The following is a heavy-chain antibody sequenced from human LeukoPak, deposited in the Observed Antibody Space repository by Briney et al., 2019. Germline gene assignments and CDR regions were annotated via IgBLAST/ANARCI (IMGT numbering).Heavy chain of an antibody. CDR3: ARDVSYTAYHYYGMDV. CDR1: GFTFNRYW. CDR2: IKHDGSEK. V-gene: IGHV3-7*01. J-gene: IGHJ6*02. D-gene: IGHD1-26*01. Sequence: GGSPRLSCAASGFTFNRYWMNWVRQAPGKGLEWVANIKHDGSEKDYVDSVKGRFTISRDNAKNALFLQMNSLRAEDTAVYYCARDVSYTAYHYYGMDVWGQGTTVTVSS.